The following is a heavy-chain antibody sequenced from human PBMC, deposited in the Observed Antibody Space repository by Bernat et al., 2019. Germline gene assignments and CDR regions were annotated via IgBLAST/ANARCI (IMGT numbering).Heavy chain of an antibody. CDR1: GGSISSYY. D-gene: IGHD4-17*01. Sequence: QVQLQESGPGLVKPSETLSLTCTVSGGSISSYYWSWIRQPPGKGLEWSGYIYYSGSTNYNPSLKSRVTISVDTSKNQFSLKLSSVTAADTAVYYCARLDYGDLRYYYGMDVWGQGTTVTVSS. CDR2: IYYSGST. CDR3: ARLDYGDLRYYYGMDV. J-gene: IGHJ6*02. V-gene: IGHV4-59*08.